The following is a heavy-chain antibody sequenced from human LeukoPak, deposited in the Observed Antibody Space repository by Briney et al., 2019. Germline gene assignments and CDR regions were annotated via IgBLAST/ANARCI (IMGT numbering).Heavy chain of an antibody. CDR2: IYSGGST. V-gene: IGHV3-66*01. J-gene: IGHJ4*02. D-gene: IGHD3-9*01. Sequence: GGSLRLSCAASGFTASSNYMSWVRQAPGKGLEWVSVIYSGGSTYYADSVKGRFTISRDNSKNTLYLQMNSLRAEDTAVYYCVAYYDILTGYKYWGQGTLVTVSS. CDR3: VAYYDILTGYKY. CDR1: GFTASSNY.